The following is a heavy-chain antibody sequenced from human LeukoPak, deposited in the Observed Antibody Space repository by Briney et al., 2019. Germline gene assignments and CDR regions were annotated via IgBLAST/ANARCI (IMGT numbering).Heavy chain of an antibody. D-gene: IGHD4-11*01. V-gene: IGHV3-21*04. CDR3: AKGISVTTSPFDY. Sequence: PGGSLRLSCAASGFTFSSYSMNWVRQAPGKGLEWVSSISSSSSYIYYADSVKGRFTISRDNAKNTLYLQMNSLRAEDTAVYYCAKGISVTTSPFDYWGQGTLVTVSS. J-gene: IGHJ4*02. CDR2: ISSSSSYI. CDR1: GFTFSSYS.